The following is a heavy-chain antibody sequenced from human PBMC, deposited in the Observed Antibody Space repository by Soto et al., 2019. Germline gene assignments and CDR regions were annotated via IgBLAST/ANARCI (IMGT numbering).Heavy chain of an antibody. J-gene: IGHJ4*02. CDR3: ARLNYVWGSYRPTDY. V-gene: IGHV5-51*01. Sequence: PGESLKISCKGSGYSFTSYWIGWVRQMPGKGLEWMGIIYPGDSDTRYSPSFQGQVTISADKSISTAYLQWSSLKASDTAMYYCARLNYVWGSYRPTDYWGQGTLVTVSS. CDR2: IYPGDSDT. CDR1: GYSFTSYW. D-gene: IGHD3-16*02.